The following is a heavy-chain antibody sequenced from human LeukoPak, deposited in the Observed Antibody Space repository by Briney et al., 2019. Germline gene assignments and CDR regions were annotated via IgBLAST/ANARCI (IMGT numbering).Heavy chain of an antibody. CDR1: GFTFSSYG. V-gene: IGHV3-30*18. J-gene: IGHJ4*02. D-gene: IGHD3-22*01. CDR3: AKERGPYDCSGYNDY. CDR2: ISYDGSNK. Sequence: GGSPRLSCAASGFTFSSYGMHWVRQAPGKGLEWVAVISYDGSNKYYADSVKGRFTISRDNSKNTLYLQMNSLRAEDTAVYYCAKERGPYDCSGYNDYWGQGTLVTVSS.